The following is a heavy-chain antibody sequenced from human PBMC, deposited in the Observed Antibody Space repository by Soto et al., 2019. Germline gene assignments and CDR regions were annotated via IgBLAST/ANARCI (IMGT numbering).Heavy chain of an antibody. Sequence: QVQLVESGGGVVQPGRSLRLSCAASGFTFRNYGMHWVRQAPAKGLEWVALVWYDGGNKNYVDSVKGRFTISRDNSKNTLYLQMNSLRDEDTAVYYCVRAAGYSGNDYVYYYGMDVWGHGTTVTVSS. V-gene: IGHV3-33*01. J-gene: IGHJ6*02. CDR3: VRAAGYSGNDYVYYYGMDV. D-gene: IGHD5-12*01. CDR2: VWYDGGNK. CDR1: GFTFRNYG.